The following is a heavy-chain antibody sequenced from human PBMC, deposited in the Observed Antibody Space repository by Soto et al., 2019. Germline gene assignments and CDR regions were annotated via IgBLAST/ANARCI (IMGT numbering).Heavy chain of an antibody. D-gene: IGHD2-15*01. CDR1: GFTFSSYG. CDR2: IWYDGSNK. Sequence: QVQLVESGGGVVQPGRSLRLSCAASGFTFSSYGMHWVRQAPGKGLEWVAVIWYDGSNKYYADSVKGRFTISRDNSKNTXNLQKNSLGAEDTAVYYCAREGTYCSGGSCYPHFDYWGQGTLVTVSS. V-gene: IGHV3-33*01. CDR3: AREGTYCSGGSCYPHFDY. J-gene: IGHJ4*02.